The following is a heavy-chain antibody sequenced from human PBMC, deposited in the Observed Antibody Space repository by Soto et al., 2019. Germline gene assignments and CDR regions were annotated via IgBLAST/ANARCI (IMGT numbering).Heavy chain of an antibody. V-gene: IGHV3-21*01. J-gene: IGHJ4*02. CDR1: GFTFSSYT. D-gene: IGHD3-22*01. CDR2: ISSSSSYI. Sequence: EVQLVESGGGLVRPGGSLRLSCAASGFTFSSYTMNWVRQAPGKGLKWVSSISSSSSYIYYADSVKGRFTISRDNAKNSLYLQMNSLRAEDTAVYYCARPPNYFDSRGYYGGWGQGTLVTVSS. CDR3: ARPPNYFDSRGYYGG.